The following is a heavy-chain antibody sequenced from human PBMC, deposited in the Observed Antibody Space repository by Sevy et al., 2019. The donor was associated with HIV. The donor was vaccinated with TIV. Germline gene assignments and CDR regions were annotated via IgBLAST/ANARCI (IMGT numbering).Heavy chain of an antibody. D-gene: IGHD6-6*01. J-gene: IGHJ6*02. CDR1: GFTFSSYA. V-gene: IGHV3-23*01. CDR2: ISGSGGST. Sequence: GGSLRLSCAASGFTFSSYAMSWVRQAPGKGLEWVSAISGSGGSTYYADSVKGRFTISRDNSKNTLYLQMNSLRAEDTAVYYWAKAEYSSSSRYYGMDVWGQGTTVTVSS. CDR3: AKAEYSSSSRYYGMDV.